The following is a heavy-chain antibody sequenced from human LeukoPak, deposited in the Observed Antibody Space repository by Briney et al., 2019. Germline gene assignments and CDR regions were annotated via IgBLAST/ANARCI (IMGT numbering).Heavy chain of an antibody. CDR1: GGSISSYY. CDR3: ARGRLWVRGNNWFDP. D-gene: IGHD3-10*01. J-gene: IGHJ5*02. V-gene: IGHV4-34*01. Sequence: PSETLSLTCTVSGGSISSYYWSWIRQPPGKGLEWIGEINHSGSTNYNPSLKSRVTISVDTSKNQFSLKLSSVTAADTAVYYCARGRLWVRGNNWFDPWGQGTLVTVSS. CDR2: INHSGST.